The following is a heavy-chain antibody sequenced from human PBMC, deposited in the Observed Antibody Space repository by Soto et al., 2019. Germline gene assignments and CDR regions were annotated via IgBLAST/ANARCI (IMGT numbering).Heavy chain of an antibody. D-gene: IGHD3-9*01. CDR1: GFTFSSYG. V-gene: IGHV3-30*18. CDR2: ISYDGSNK. CDR3: AKESTTYYDILTGYFIPYGMDV. J-gene: IGHJ6*02. Sequence: PGGSLRLSCAASGFTFSSYGMHWVRQAPGKGLEWVAVISYDGSNKYYADSVKGRFTISRDNSKNTLYLQMNSLRAEDTAVYYCAKESTTYYDILTGYFIPYGMDVWGQGTTVTVSS.